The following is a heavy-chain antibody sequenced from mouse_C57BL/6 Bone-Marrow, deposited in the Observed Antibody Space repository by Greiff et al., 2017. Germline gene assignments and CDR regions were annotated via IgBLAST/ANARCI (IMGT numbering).Heavy chain of an antibody. V-gene: IGHV1-4*01. J-gene: IGHJ2*01. CDR1: GYTFTSYT. CDR2: INPSSGYT. CDR3: ARRLTGTRGDY. D-gene: IGHD4-1*01. Sequence: VQLQQSGAELARPGASVKMSCKASGYTFTSYTMHWVKQRPGQCLEWIGYINPSSGYTKYNQKFKDKATLTADKSSSTAYMQLSSLTSEDAAVYYCARRLTGTRGDYWGQGTTLTVSS.